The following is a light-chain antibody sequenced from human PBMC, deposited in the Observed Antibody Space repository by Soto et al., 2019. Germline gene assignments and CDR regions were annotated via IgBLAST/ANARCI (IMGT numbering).Light chain of an antibody. CDR2: NNN. J-gene: IGLJ1*01. V-gene: IGLV1-44*01. Sequence: QYVLTQPPSASGTPGQRVTISCSGSSSNIGSNTVNWYQQLPGTAPKLLIYNNNQRPSGVPDRFSGSKSGTSASLAISGLQSVDEADYYCAAWDVSLKGLVFVTGTKVTLL. CDR3: AAWDVSLKGLV. CDR1: SSNIGSNT.